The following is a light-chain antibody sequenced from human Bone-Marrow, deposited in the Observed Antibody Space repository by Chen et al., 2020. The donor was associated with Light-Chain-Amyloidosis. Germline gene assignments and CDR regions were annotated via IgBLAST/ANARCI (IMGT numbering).Light chain of an antibody. CDR3: QSAVSSGAYEVI. V-gene: IGLV3-25*03. Sequence: SYELTQPPSVSVSPGQTARITCSGDDLPTKYAYWYQQKPGQAPVLVIHRDTERPSGISERFSGSISGTTATLTISGVQAEDEADYHCQSAVSSGAYEVIFGGGTKLTVL. CDR1: DLPTKY. J-gene: IGLJ2*01. CDR2: RDT.